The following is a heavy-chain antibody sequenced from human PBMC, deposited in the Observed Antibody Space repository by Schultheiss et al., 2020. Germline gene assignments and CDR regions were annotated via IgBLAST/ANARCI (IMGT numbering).Heavy chain of an antibody. CDR2: IYYSGST. D-gene: IGHD6-13*01. CDR1: GGSISSGGYY. CDR3: AKQEYSSSWYSLWYFDL. Sequence: SETLSLTCTVSGGSISSGGYYWSWIRQHPGKGLEWIGSIYYSGSTNYNPSLKSRVTMSVDTSKNQFSLKLSSVTAADTAVYYCAKQEYSSSWYSLWYFDLWGRGTLV. J-gene: IGHJ2*01. V-gene: IGHV4-39*01.